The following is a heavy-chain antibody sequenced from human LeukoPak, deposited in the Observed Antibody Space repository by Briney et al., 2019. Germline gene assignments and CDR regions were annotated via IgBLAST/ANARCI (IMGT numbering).Heavy chain of an antibody. D-gene: IGHD2-15*01. Sequence: GSLRLSCSASDLSFKNVWMSWVRQAPGKGLEWIGYIYYSGSTNYNPSLKSRVTISVDTSKNQFSLKLSSVTAADTAVYYCARTWVVYDAFDIWGQGTMVTVSS. CDR1: DLSFKNVW. V-gene: IGHV4-59*08. CDR2: IYYSGST. CDR3: ARTWVVYDAFDI. J-gene: IGHJ3*02.